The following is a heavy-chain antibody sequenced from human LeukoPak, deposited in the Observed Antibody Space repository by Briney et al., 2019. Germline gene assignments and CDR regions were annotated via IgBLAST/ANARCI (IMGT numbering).Heavy chain of an antibody. CDR3: ARDRGYSSFDY. Sequence: GRSLRLSCAASRFTFSTYAMHWVRQAPGKGLEWVAVISYDGSNKNYADSVKGRFTISRDNSKNTLYLQMNSLRAEDTAVYYCARDRGYSSFDYWGQGTLVTVSS. D-gene: IGHD4-23*01. CDR1: RFTFSTYA. V-gene: IGHV3-30*01. J-gene: IGHJ4*02. CDR2: ISYDGSNK.